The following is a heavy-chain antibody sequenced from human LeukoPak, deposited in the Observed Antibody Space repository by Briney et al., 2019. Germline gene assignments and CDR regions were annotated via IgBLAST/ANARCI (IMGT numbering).Heavy chain of an antibody. CDR1: GFTFSSYA. CDR2: ISGSA. J-gene: IGHJ4*02. Sequence: SGGSLRLSCAAPGFTFSSYAMSWVRQAPGKGLEWVSPISGSAYYADSVKGRFTISRDNSKNTLYLQMNSLRAEDTAVYYCAKGRGYSSSSGIDYRGQGTLVTVSS. CDR3: AKGRGYSSSSGIDY. V-gene: IGHV3-23*01. D-gene: IGHD6-6*01.